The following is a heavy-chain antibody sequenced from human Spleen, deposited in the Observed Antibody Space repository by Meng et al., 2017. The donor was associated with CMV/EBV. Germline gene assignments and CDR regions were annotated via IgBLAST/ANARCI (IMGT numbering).Heavy chain of an antibody. Sequence: GESLKISCAASGFIFGNYAMSWVRQAPGKGLEWVGFIRSKAYGGTTEYAASVKGRFTISRDDSKSIAYLQMNSLKTEDTAVYYCTRDLDDAFDIWGQGTMVTVSS. CDR3: TRDLDDAFDI. CDR1: GFIFGNYA. D-gene: IGHD1-1*01. CDR2: IRSKAYGGTT. V-gene: IGHV3-49*04. J-gene: IGHJ3*02.